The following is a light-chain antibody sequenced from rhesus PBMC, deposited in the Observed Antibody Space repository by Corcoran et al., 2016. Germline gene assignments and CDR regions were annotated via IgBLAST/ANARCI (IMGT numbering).Light chain of an antibody. J-gene: IGKJ1*01. V-gene: IGKV1-22*01. CDR1: QSISSW. CDR2: KAS. CDR3: QQYSSSPWT. Sequence: DIQMTQSPSSLSASVGDTVTITCRASQSISSWLAWYQQKPGKAPKLLFYKASSLQSGVPSRFSGIGSWTVFTLTISSLQSEDFATYYCQQYSSSPWTFGQGTKVEIK.